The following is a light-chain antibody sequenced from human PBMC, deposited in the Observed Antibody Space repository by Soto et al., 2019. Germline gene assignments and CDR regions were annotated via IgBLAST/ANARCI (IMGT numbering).Light chain of an antibody. J-gene: IGKJ1*01. CDR2: GAS. Sequence: TQSPTALSASLGDRASITCLASQSISSWLAWYQQKPGQAPRLLIYGASTRATGIPARFSGSGSGTDFTLTISRLEPEDFAVYYCQQDGSSPWTFGQGTKV. CDR1: QSISSW. V-gene: IGKV3-20*01. CDR3: QQDGSSPWT.